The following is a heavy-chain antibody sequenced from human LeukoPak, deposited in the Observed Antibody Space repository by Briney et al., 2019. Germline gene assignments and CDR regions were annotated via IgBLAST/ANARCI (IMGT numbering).Heavy chain of an antibody. CDR1: GYTFTSYD. J-gene: IGHJ4*02. CDR2: MNPNSGNT. Sequence: ASVKVSCKASGYTFTSYDINWVRQATGQGLEWMGWMNPNSGNTGYAQKFQGRVTMTRNTSIGTAYMELSSLRSEDTAVYYCARGAARDYGDYDYWGQGTLVTVSS. CDR3: ARGAARDYGDYDY. V-gene: IGHV1-8*01. D-gene: IGHD4-17*01.